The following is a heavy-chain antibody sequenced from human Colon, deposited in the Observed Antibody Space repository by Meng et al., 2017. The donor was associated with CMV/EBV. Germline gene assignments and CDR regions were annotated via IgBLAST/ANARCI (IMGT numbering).Heavy chain of an antibody. CDR2: ISWSSGSK. CDR3: AKGRLRYSSGFRDFFEL. J-gene: IGHJ4*02. Sequence: LSLTCAASGITIDDYAMHWVRQSPGKGLEWVSGISWSSGSKVYGDSVRGRFTVSRDSAKSSVYLQMNSLRADDTALYYCAKGRLRYSSGFRDFFELWGQGTLVTVSS. V-gene: IGHV3-9*01. CDR1: GITIDDYA. D-gene: IGHD3-22*01.